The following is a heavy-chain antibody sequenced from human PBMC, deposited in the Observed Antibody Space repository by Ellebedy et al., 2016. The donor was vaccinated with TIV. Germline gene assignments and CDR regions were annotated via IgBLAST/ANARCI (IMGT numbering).Heavy chain of an antibody. J-gene: IGHJ4*02. D-gene: IGHD2-2*01. V-gene: IGHV3-74*01. CDR1: GFTFSSYW. CDR3: ASPGYCSSTSCSN. Sequence: PGGSLRLSCAASGFTFSSYWMHWVRQAPGKGLVWVSRINSDGSSTSYADSVKGRFTISRDNAKNTLYLQMNSLRAEDTAVYYCASPGYCSSTSCSNWGQGTLVTVSS. CDR2: INSDGSST.